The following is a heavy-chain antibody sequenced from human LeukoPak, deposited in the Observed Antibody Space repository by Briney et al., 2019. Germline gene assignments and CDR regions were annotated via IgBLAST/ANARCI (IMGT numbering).Heavy chain of an antibody. J-gene: IGHJ6*03. CDR3: ARDASYYYYYYMDV. D-gene: IGHD3-16*01. V-gene: IGHV4-39*02. CDR2: IYYSGST. CDR1: GGSISSSSYY. Sequence: SETLSLTCSVSGGSISSSSYYWGWIRQPPGKGLEWIGSIYYSGSTYYSPSLKSRVTISVDTSKNQFSLKLSSVTAADTAVYYCARDASYYYYYYMDVWGKGTTVTISS.